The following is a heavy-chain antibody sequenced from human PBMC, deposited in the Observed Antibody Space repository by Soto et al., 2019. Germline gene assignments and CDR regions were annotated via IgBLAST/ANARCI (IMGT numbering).Heavy chain of an antibody. J-gene: IGHJ4*02. V-gene: IGHV4-59*01. CDR1: GGSISSYY. Sequence: SETLSLTCTVSGGSISSYYWSWIRQPPGKGLEWIGYIYYSGSTNYNPSLKSRVTISVDTSKNQFSLKLSSVTAADTAVYYCARDYGDLYFDCWGQGTLVTVSS. D-gene: IGHD4-17*01. CDR3: ARDYGDLYFDC. CDR2: IYYSGST.